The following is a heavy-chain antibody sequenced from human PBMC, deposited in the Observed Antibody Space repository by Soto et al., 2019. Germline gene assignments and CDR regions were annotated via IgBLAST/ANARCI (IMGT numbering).Heavy chain of an antibody. CDR3: ARASGRDYYYCMGV. Sequence: QVQLVQSGAEVKKPGASVNISCKASGYTFIGYYMNWVRQAPGQGLEWMGWINPSTGGAHSAQKFQGWVTMTSDRSSSTAYVELRGLKSDDSAVYYCARASGRDYYYCMGVWGQGTTVIVSS. V-gene: IGHV1-2*04. CDR2: INPSTGGA. CDR1: GYTFIGYY. J-gene: IGHJ6*02.